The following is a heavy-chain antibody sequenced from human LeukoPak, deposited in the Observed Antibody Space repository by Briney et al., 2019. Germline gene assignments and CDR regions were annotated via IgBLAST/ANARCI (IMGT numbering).Heavy chain of an antibody. V-gene: IGHV4-4*07. CDR1: GGSISSYY. CDR3: ARGPRAYYYYGMDV. CDR2: IYTSGST. J-gene: IGHJ6*02. Sequence: TSETLSLTCTVSGGSISSYYWSWIRQPAGKGLEWIGRIYTSGSTNYNPSHKSRVTISVDTSKNQFSLKLSSVTAADTAVYYCARGPRAYYYYGMDVRGQGTTVTDSS.